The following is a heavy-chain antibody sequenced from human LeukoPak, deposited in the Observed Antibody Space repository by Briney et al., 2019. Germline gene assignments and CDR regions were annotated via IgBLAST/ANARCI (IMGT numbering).Heavy chain of an antibody. Sequence: PGGSLRLSCAASGFTFSSYAMSWVRQAPGKGLEWVSAISGSGGSTYYADSVKGRFTISRDNSKNTLYLQMNSLRAEDTAVYYCAGGLATTYYYYYYMDVWGKGTTVTVSS. D-gene: IGHD5-12*01. V-gene: IGHV3-23*01. CDR2: ISGSGGST. J-gene: IGHJ6*03. CDR3: AGGLATTYYYYYYMDV. CDR1: GFTFSSYA.